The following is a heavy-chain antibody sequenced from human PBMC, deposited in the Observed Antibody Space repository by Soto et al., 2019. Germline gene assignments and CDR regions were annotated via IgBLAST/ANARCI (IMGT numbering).Heavy chain of an antibody. CDR2: IYYSGST. J-gene: IGHJ4*02. CDR3: ARPPPSTVERGFDY. D-gene: IGHD1-1*01. CDR1: GGSISSYY. Sequence: SETLSLTCTVSGGSISSYYWSWIRQPPGKGLEWIGYIYYSGSTNYNPSLKSRVTISVDTSKNQFSLKLSSVTAADTAVYYCARPPPSTVERGFDYWGQGTLVTVSS. V-gene: IGHV4-59*01.